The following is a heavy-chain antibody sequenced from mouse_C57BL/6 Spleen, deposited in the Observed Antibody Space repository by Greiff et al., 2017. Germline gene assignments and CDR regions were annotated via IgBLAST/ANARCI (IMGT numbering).Heavy chain of an antibody. V-gene: IGHV5-6*01. D-gene: IGHD1-1*01. Sequence: EVKLVESGGDLVKPGGSLKLSCAASGFTFSSYGMSWVRQTPDKRLEWVATISSGGSYTYYPDSVKGRFTISRDNAKNTLYLQMSSLKSEDTAMYYCARQSSYAMDDWGQGTSVTVSS. CDR1: GFTFSSYG. CDR3: ARQSSYAMDD. CDR2: ISSGGSYT. J-gene: IGHJ4*01.